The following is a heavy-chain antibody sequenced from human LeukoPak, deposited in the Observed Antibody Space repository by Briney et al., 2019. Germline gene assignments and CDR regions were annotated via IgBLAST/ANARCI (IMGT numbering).Heavy chain of an antibody. CDR2: IRSKANSYAT. V-gene: IGHV3-73*01. D-gene: IGHD2-15*01. Sequence: GGSLRLSCAASGFTFSGSAMHWVRQASGKGLEWVGRIRSKANSYATAYAASVKGRFTISRDDSKNTAYLQMNSLRAEDTALYYCAKTSLWDGSGHYYYMDVWGKGTTVTISS. J-gene: IGHJ6*03. CDR3: AKTSLWDGSGHYYYMDV. CDR1: GFTFSGSA.